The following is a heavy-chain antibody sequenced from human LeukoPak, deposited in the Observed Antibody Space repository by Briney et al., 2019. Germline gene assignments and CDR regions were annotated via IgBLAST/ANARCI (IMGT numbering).Heavy chain of an antibody. J-gene: IGHJ6*02. CDR2: IYYSGST. CDR1: GGSISSYY. Sequence: PSETLSLTFTVSGGSISSYYWSWIRQPPGKGLEWIGYIYYSGSTNYNPSLKSRVTISVDTSKNQFSLKLSSVTAADTAVYYFASEGLREDILTGYSYYYGMDVWGQGTTVTVSS. V-gene: IGHV4-59*01. D-gene: IGHD3-9*01. CDR3: ASEGLREDILTGYSYYYGMDV.